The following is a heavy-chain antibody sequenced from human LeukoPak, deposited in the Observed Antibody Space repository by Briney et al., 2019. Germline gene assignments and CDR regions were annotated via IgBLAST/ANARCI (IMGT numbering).Heavy chain of an antibody. D-gene: IGHD5-18*01. J-gene: IGHJ4*02. V-gene: IGHV4-38-2*02. CDR3: ARLGGYSYGYLDY. CDR2: IYHSGST. Sequence: SETLSLTCTVSGYSISSGYYWGWIRQPPGKGLEWIGSIYHSGSTYYNPSLKSRVTISVDTSKNQFSLKLSSVTAADTAVYYCARLGGYSYGYLDYWGQGTLVTVSS. CDR1: GYSISSGYY.